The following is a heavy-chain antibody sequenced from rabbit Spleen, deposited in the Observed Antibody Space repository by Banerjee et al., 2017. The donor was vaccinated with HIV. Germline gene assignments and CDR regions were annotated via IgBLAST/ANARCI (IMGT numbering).Heavy chain of an antibody. Sequence: QQLVESGGGLVQPGGSLKLSCTASGFDFSRDYMNWVRQAPGKGLEWIGYIEPIFGNTYYANWVNGRFTISSHNAQNTLYLQLSSLTAADTATYFCARDPAYSSGSGSAIPYLWGPGTLVTVS. V-gene: IGHV1S7*01. CDR3: ARDPAYSSGSGSAIPYL. CDR1: GFDFSRDY. J-gene: IGHJ4*01. D-gene: IGHD1-1*01. CDR2: IEPIFGNT.